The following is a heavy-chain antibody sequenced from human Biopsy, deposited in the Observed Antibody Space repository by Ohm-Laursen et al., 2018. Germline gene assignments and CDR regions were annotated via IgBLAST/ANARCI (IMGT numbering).Heavy chain of an antibody. Sequence: ASVKVSCKASGYAFIGSYIHWVRQAPGQGLEWMGWINPDSGGTHYAQTFQGRVTMTRDTSASTAYMDLSRLTSNDTAVYYCARRTILGPGPRVDVWGQGTTVIVSS. CDR3: ARRTILGPGPRVDV. CDR1: GYAFIGSY. V-gene: IGHV1-2*02. D-gene: IGHD3-3*01. CDR2: INPDSGGT. J-gene: IGHJ6*02.